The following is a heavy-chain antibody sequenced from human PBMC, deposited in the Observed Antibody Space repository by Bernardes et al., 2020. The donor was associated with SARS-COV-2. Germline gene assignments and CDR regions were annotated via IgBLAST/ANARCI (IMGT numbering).Heavy chain of an antibody. J-gene: IGHJ2*01. CDR3: ARRKYYDSSGYLGYWYFDL. Sequence: GESLKISCKGSGYSFTSYWIGWVRQMPGKGLEWMGIIYPGDSDTRYSPSFQGQVTISADKSISTAYLQWSSLKASDTAMYYCARRKYYDSSGYLGYWYFDLWGRGTLVTVSS. CDR2: IYPGDSDT. D-gene: IGHD3-22*01. V-gene: IGHV5-51*01. CDR1: GYSFTSYW.